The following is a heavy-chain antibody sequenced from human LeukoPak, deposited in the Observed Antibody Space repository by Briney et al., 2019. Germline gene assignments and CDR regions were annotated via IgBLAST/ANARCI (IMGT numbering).Heavy chain of an antibody. CDR2: ISATTGST. D-gene: IGHD3-10*01. CDR3: ASRSYYPSD. V-gene: IGHV3-23*01. Sequence: GGSLRLSCAASGFTFSSYAMSWVRQAPGKGLEWVSTISATTGSTHYADSVKGRSTISRDNSKNTLYLQMNSLRAEDTAVYYCASRSYYPSDGGQGTLVTVSS. CDR1: GFTFSSYA. J-gene: IGHJ4*02.